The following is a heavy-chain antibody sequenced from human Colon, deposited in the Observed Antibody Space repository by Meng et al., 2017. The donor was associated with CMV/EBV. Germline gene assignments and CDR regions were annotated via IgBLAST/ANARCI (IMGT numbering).Heavy chain of an antibody. CDR2: ISYDGSNK. V-gene: IGHV3-30-3*01. D-gene: IGHD3-3*01. J-gene: IGHJ1*01. CDR3: VCHDFWSGPKYFQH. CDR1: GFTFSSYA. Sequence: GESLKISCAASGFTFSSYAMHWVRQAPGKGLEWVAVISYDGSNKYYADSVKGRFTISRDNSKNTLYLQMNSLRAEDTAVYYCVCHDFWSGPKYFQHWGQGTLVTVSS.